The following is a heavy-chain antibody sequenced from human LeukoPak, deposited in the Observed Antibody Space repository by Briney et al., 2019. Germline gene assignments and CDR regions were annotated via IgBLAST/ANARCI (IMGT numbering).Heavy chain of an antibody. CDR3: ARQGGI. J-gene: IGHJ3*02. CDR1: GGSFSGYY. Sequence: PSETLSLTCAVYGGSFSGYYWSWIRQPPGKGLEWIGYIYYSGSTNYNPSLKSRVTISVDTSKNQFSLKLSSVTAADTAVYYCARQGGIWGQGTMVTVSS. V-gene: IGHV4-59*08. CDR2: IYYSGST.